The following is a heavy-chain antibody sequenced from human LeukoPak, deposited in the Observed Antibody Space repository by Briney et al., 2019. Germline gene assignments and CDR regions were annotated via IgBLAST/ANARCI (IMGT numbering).Heavy chain of an antibody. CDR3: ARASIAAAGNIDY. D-gene: IGHD6-13*01. CDR2: INPSGGST. J-gene: IGHJ4*02. Sequence: ASVKVSCKASGYTFTSYYIHWARQAPGQGLEWMGIINPSGGSTNYAQNFQGRVTMTRDTSTSTVYVELSSLRSEDTAVYYCARASIAAAGNIDYWGQGTLVIVSS. V-gene: IGHV1-46*01. CDR1: GYTFTSYY.